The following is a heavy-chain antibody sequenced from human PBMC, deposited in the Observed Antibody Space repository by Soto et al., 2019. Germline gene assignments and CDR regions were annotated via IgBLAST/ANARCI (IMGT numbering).Heavy chain of an antibody. J-gene: IGHJ6*02. CDR3: ASTAARGRLYYYYGMDV. V-gene: IGHV1-69*06. CDR1: GGTFSSYS. Sequence: SVNVSFKSSGGTFSSYSSSWVRQAPGQGLEWMGGIIPIFGTVNYAQKFQGRVTITADKSTSTAYMELSSLRSEDTAVYYCASTAARGRLYYYYGMDVWGQGTTVTV. D-gene: IGHD2-2*01. CDR2: IIPIFGTV.